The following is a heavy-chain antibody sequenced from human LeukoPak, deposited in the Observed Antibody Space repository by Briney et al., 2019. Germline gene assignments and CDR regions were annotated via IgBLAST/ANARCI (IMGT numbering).Heavy chain of an antibody. D-gene: IGHD3-10*01. Sequence: PSETLSLTCTVSGGSISSYYWSWIRQPPGKGLEWIGYIYFGGSTNYNPSLKSRVTISVDTSKNQFSLKLSSVTAADTAVYYCARRRITMVRGVIREDSNWFDPWGQGTLVTVSS. CDR3: ARRRITMVRGVIREDSNWFDP. CDR2: IYFGGST. CDR1: GGSISSYY. V-gene: IGHV4-59*08. J-gene: IGHJ5*02.